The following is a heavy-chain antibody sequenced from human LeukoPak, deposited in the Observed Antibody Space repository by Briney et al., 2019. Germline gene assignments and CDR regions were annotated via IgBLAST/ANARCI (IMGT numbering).Heavy chain of an antibody. V-gene: IGHV3-7*05. CDR2: IKQDGSEK. CDR1: GFTFSSYW. CDR3: ARTTGNRDGYNFDY. D-gene: IGHD5-24*01. J-gene: IGHJ4*02. Sequence: GGSLRLSCAASGFTFSSYWMSWVRQAPGKGLESVANIKQDGSEKYYVDSVKGRFTISRDNAKNSLYLQMNSLRAEDTAVYYCARTTGNRDGYNFDYWGQGTLVSVSS.